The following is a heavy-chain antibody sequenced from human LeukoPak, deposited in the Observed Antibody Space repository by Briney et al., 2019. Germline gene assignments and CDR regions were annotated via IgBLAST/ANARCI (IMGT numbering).Heavy chain of an antibody. D-gene: IGHD1-26*01. CDR3: ATTTIRLGY. CDR2: INHSGST. CDR1: GGSFSGYY. V-gene: IGHV4-34*01. J-gene: IGHJ4*02. Sequence: SETLSLTCAVYGGSFSGYYWSRIRQPPGKGLEWIGEINHSGSTNYNPSLKSRVTISIDTSKNQFSLKLNSVTAADTALYYCATTTIRLGYWGPGTLVTVSS.